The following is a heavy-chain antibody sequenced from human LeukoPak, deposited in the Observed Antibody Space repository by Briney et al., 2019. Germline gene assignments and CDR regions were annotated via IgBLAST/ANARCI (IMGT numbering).Heavy chain of an antibody. D-gene: IGHD1-1*01. V-gene: IGHV3-23*01. CDR1: GLTFSNFA. CDR3: ATDRPHPRNEPTNFDY. Sequence: PGGSLRLSCAASGLTFSNFAMSGVRPAPGKGLEWVSAISGSGGNTYYADSVKGRFTISRDNSKNTLYLQMNSLRAEDTAVYYCATDRPHPRNEPTNFDYWGQGTLVTVSS. CDR2: ISGSGGNT. J-gene: IGHJ4*02.